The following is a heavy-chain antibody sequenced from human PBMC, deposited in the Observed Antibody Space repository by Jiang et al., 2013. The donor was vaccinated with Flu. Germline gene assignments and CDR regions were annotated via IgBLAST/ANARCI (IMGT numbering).Heavy chain of an antibody. CDR2: IIPIFGTA. D-gene: IGHD3-9*01. V-gene: IGHV1-69*01. CDR1: GGTFSSYA. CDR3: ARTIYDILTGYYNNYYYGMDV. J-gene: IGHJ6*02. Sequence: VESGAEVKKPGSSVKVSCKASGGTFSSYAISWVRQAPGQGLEWMGGIIPIFGTANYAQKFQGRVTITADESTSTAYMELSSLRSEDTAVYYCARTIYDILTGYYNNYYYGMDVWGQGTTVTVSS.